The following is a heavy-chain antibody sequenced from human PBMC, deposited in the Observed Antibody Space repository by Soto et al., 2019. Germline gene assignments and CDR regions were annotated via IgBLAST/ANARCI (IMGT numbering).Heavy chain of an antibody. V-gene: IGHV1-18*01. J-gene: IGHJ6*02. CDR1: GYTFTNYF. Sequence: QVQLVQSGAEVKKRGASVKVSCKASGYTFTNYFITWVRQAPGQGLEWMGWISGYNGITSYAQMLQGRVTMTTDTSTATAYMETRSLGSDDTAVYYCARQDYSSAMDVWGQGTTVTVSS. CDR3: ARQDYSSAMDV. CDR2: ISGYNGIT.